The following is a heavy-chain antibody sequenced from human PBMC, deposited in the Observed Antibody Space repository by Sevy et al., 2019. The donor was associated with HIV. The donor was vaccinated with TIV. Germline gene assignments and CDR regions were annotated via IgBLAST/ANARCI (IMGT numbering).Heavy chain of an antibody. CDR1: NYSIISDGY. V-gene: IGHV4-38-2*01. D-gene: IGHD3-22*01. CDR3: ARCYYEFDL. J-gene: IGHJ4*02. Sequence: SETLSLTCGVSNYSIISDGYWGWIRQPPGKGLEWIGSIYHRGSTYYNSSLKSRVTISVDTSKNQFSLKVRSVTAADTAVYYCARCYYEFDLWGQGILVTVSS. CDR2: IYHRGST.